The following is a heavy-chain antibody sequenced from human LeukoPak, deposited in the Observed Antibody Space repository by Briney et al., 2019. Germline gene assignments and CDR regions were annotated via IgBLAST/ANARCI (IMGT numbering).Heavy chain of an antibody. Sequence: GGSLRLSCAASGFTFSSYAMSWVRQAPGKGLEWVSAISGSGGSTYYAGSVKGRFTISRDNSKNTLYLQMNSLRAEDTAVYYCTETGIGLQGHWGQGTLVTVSS. J-gene: IGHJ4*02. CDR1: GFTFSSYA. D-gene: IGHD4-11*01. CDR3: TETGIGLQGH. CDR2: ISGSGGST. V-gene: IGHV3-23*01.